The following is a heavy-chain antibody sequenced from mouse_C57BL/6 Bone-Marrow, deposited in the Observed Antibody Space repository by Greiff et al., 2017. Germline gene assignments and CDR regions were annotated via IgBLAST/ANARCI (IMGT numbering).Heavy chain of an antibody. D-gene: IGHD2-3*01. V-gene: IGHV1-54*01. CDR3: ARYDGYLFDY. CDR2: INPGSGGT. CDR1: GYAFTNYL. Sequence: QVQLQQSGAELVRPGTSVKVSCKASGYAFTNYLIEWVKQRPGQGLEWIGVINPGSGGTNYNEKFKGKATLTADKSSSTAYMQLSSLTSEDSAVYFCARYDGYLFDYWGQGTTLTVSS. J-gene: IGHJ2*01.